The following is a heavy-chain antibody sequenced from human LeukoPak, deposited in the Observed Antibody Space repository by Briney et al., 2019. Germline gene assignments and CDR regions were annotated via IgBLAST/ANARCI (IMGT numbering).Heavy chain of an antibody. D-gene: IGHD3-10*01. CDR1: GFTFQNAW. J-gene: IGHJ4*02. V-gene: IGHV3-15*01. Sequence: GGSLRLSCVASGFTFQNAWMNWVRQAPGKGLEWVGRIKSKTDGGATDYAAPVKGRFTISRDDSKNTLYLQMNSLKGEDTAVYYCARRYGSGNFGDYWGQGTLVTVSS. CDR2: IKSKTDGGAT. CDR3: ARRYGSGNFGDY.